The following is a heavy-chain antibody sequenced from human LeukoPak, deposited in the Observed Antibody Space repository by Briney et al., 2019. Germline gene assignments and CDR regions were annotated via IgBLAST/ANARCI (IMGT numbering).Heavy chain of an antibody. J-gene: IGHJ4*02. CDR1: GGSFSGYY. D-gene: IGHD2-21*02. Sequence: SETLSLTCAVYGGSFSGYYWSWIRQPPGKGLEWIGEINHSGSTNYNPSLKSRVTISVDTSKNQFSLKLSSVTAADTAVYYCARSGGVVTANDYFDYWGQGTLVTVSS. V-gene: IGHV4-34*01. CDR3: ARSGGVVTANDYFDY. CDR2: INHSGST.